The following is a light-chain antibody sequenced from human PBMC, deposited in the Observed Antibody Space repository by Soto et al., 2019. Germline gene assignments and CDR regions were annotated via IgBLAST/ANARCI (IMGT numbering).Light chain of an antibody. CDR3: QQYENWPWT. V-gene: IGKV3-15*01. CDR1: ESVSTN. Sequence: ERVVTQSPATLSVSPGEGATLSCRASESVSTNLAWYQQKPGQAPRLLIYAASTRATGVPARFSGSGSGTEITLTISSLQSEDVAAYYCQQYENWPWTFGQGTKVDIK. CDR2: AAS. J-gene: IGKJ1*01.